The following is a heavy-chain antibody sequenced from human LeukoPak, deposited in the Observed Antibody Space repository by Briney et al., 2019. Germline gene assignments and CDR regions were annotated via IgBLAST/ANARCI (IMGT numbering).Heavy chain of an antibody. CDR3: ARGDRFTKAYSSSMHNNWFDP. J-gene: IGHJ5*02. V-gene: IGHV4-34*01. D-gene: IGHD6-13*01. CDR2: INHSGST. CDR1: GGSFSGYY. Sequence: SETLSLTCAVYGGSFSGYYWSWIRHPPGKGPEWIGEINHSGSTNYNPSLKSRVTISVDTSKNQFSLKLSSVTAADTAVYYCARGDRFTKAYSSSMHNNWFDPWGQGTLVTVSS.